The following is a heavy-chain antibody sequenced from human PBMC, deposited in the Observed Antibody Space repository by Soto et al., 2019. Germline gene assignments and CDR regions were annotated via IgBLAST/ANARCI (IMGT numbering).Heavy chain of an antibody. V-gene: IGHV1-2*04. CDR1: GYTFTGYY. J-gene: IGHJ6*02. CDR2: INPNSGGT. Sequence: ASVKVSCKASGYTFTGYYMHWVRQAPGQGLEWMGWINPNSGGTNYAQKFQGWVTMTRDTSISTAYMELSRLRSDDTAVYYCARAPYSGSYYYYYGMDVWGQGTTVTVSS. CDR3: ARAPYSGSYYYYYGMDV. D-gene: IGHD1-26*01.